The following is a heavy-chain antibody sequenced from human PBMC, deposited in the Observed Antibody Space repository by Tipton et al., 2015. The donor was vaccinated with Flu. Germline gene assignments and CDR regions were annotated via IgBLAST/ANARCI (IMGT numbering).Heavy chain of an antibody. D-gene: IGHD6-19*01. CDR1: GFTFSDYY. V-gene: IGHV3-49*03. CDR2: IRSKAYGGTT. J-gene: IGHJ4*02. CDR3: TRSIAVAGVFDY. Sequence: SLRLSCAASGFTFSDYYMSWIRQAPGKGLEWVGFIRSKAYGGTTEYAASVKGRFTISRDDSKSIAYLQMNRLKTEDTAVYYCTRSIAVAGVFDYWGQGTLVTVSS.